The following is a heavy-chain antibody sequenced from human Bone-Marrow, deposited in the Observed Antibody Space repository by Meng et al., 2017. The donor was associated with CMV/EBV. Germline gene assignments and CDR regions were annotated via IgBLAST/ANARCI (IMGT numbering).Heavy chain of an antibody. CDR3: ARGHLGYCSSTSCHDFDY. J-gene: IGHJ4*02. CDR2: IYYSGST. Sequence: SETLSLTCTVSGGSISSYYWSWIRQPPGKGLEWIGYIYYSGSTNYNPSLKSRVTISVDTSKNQFSLKLSSVTAADTAVYYCARGHLGYCSSTSCHDFDYWGQGTRVTVSS. D-gene: IGHD2-2*01. V-gene: IGHV4-59*01. CDR1: GGSISSYY.